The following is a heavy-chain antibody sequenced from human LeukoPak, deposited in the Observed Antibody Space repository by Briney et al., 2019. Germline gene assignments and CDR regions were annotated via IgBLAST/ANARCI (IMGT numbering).Heavy chain of an antibody. CDR2: IDGTGSKT. Sequence: GGSLRLSCAASGFYFNNYAMSWVRQTPGRGLEWVSTIDGTGSKTVYADSVKGRFSISRDNSESTLFLRMNSLRAEDTAVYYCVKRPSGSRNYYMDYWGRGTLVTVSS. V-gene: IGHV3-23*05. CDR3: VKRPSGSRNYYMDY. D-gene: IGHD3-10*01. CDR1: GFYFNNYA. J-gene: IGHJ4*02.